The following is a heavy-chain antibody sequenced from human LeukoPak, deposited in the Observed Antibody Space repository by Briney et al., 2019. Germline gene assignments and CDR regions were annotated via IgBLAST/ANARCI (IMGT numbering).Heavy chain of an antibody. CDR3: ASSRRQWLVRDY. CDR2: IYYSGST. CDR1: GGSISSGGYY. V-gene: IGHV4-31*03. D-gene: IGHD6-19*01. Sequence: SETLSLTCTVSGGSISSGGYYWSWIRQHPGKGLEWIGYIYYSGSTYYNPSLKSRVTISVDTSKNQFSLKLSSVTAADTAVYYCASSRRQWLVRDYWGQGTLVTVSS. J-gene: IGHJ4*02.